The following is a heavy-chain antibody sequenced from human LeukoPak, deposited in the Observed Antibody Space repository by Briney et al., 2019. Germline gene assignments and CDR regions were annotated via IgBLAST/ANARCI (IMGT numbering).Heavy chain of an antibody. V-gene: IGHV4-59*12. CDR2: IDYSGST. CDR1: GGSISSYY. J-gene: IGHJ4*02. CDR3: ARGSWEVRFDF. Sequence: PSETLSLTCALSGGSISSYYWSWIRQPPGKGLEWIGYIDYSGSTNYNPSLKSRVTISADTSKNQFSLKLSSVTAADTAVYYCARGSWEVRFDFWGQGPLVTVSS. D-gene: IGHD1-26*01.